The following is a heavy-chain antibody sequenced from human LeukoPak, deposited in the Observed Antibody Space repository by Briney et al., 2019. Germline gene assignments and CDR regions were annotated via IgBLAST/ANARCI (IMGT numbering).Heavy chain of an antibody. CDR3: ARDRPGSGYYYFDY. V-gene: IGHV3-48*03. Sequence: GGSLRLSCAASGFTFSSYEMNWVRQAPGKGLEWVSYISSSGSTIYYADSVKGRFTISRDNAKNSLYLQMNSPRAEDTAAYYCARDRPGSGYYYFDYWGQGTLVTVSS. J-gene: IGHJ4*02. D-gene: IGHD3-22*01. CDR2: ISSSGSTI. CDR1: GFTFSSYE.